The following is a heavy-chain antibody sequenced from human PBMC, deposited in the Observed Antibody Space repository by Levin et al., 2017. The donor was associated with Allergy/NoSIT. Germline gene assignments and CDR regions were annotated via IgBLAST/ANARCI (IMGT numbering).Heavy chain of an antibody. D-gene: IGHD2-2*01. CDR2: INQDGSEK. Sequence: PGGSLRLSCAASGFSFSKYWVTWVRQAPGKGLEWVANINQDGSEKHYVDSLKGRFTISRDNAKNSMYLQMNSLRAEDSAVYYCASEVVVLPAAGWDVWGQGTTVTVSS. V-gene: IGHV3-7*01. CDR3: ASEVVVLPAAGWDV. CDR1: GFSFSKYW. J-gene: IGHJ6*02.